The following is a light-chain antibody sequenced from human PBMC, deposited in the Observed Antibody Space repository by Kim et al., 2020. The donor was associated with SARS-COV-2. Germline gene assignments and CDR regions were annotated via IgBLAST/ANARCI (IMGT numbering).Light chain of an antibody. CDR3: QQSYNTPV. J-gene: IGKJ3*01. V-gene: IGKV1-39*01. CDR1: QTIYKY. CDR2: GVA. Sequence: SPSVGARLTISCRERQTIYKYLNWYQQKPGKAPKLLIYGVANLHSGVPSRFSGSGSGTEFTLTISPLQPEDFAMYYCQQSYNTPVFGPGTKVDIK.